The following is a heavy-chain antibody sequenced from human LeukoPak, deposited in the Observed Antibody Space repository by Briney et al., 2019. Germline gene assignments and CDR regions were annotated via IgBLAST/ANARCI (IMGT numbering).Heavy chain of an antibody. CDR2: IKQDGSEK. CDR3: ARDGGGYSYGYFDY. J-gene: IGHJ4*02. V-gene: IGHV3-7*01. Sequence: GGSLRLSCAASGFPFSSYWMSWVRQAPGKGLEWVANIKQDGSEKYYVDSVKGRFTISRDNAKNSLYLQMNSLRAEDTAVYYCARDGGGYSYGYFDYWGQGTLVTVSS. CDR1: GFPFSSYW. D-gene: IGHD5-18*01.